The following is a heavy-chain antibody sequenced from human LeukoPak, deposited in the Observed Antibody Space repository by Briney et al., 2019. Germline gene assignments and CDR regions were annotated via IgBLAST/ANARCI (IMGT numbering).Heavy chain of an antibody. CDR1: GDSVSRSDSY. D-gene: IGHD3-22*01. CDR2: IYYSGRT. J-gene: IGHJ1*01. Sequence: SETLSLTCSVSGDSVSRSDSYWDWIRQPPGKGLEWLGTIYYSGRTYYSPSRKSRVTMSVDPSNNQFSLNLRSVTAADTAVYYCARRRYYDGSGYLEWGQGTLLSVSS. V-gene: IGHV4-39*01. CDR3: ARRRYYDGSGYLE.